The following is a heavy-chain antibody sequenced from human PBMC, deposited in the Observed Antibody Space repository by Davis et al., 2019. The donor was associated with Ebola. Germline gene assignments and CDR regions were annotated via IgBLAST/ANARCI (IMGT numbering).Heavy chain of an antibody. V-gene: IGHV4-39*01. Sequence: MPSETLSLTCTVSGGSISSSTYYWGWIRQPPGKGLEWFGSFYYSGSTYYNPSLKSRVTMSVHTSKNQFSLKLSSVTAADTAVYYCASGFLEWLLGSYWGQGTLVTVSS. J-gene: IGHJ4*02. CDR1: GGSISSSTYY. CDR3: ASGFLEWLLGSY. D-gene: IGHD3-3*01. CDR2: FYYSGST.